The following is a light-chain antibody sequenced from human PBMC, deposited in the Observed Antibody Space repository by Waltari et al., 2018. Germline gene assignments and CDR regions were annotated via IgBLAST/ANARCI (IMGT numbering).Light chain of an antibody. CDR2: DDS. J-gene: IGLJ2*01. Sequence: SDVLTQPPSVSVAPGQTARITCGGNNIGNNGVHGYQQKPGQAPVLVVHDDSDRPSGIPERFSGSNSENTATQTISRVEAGDEADYYCQVWVSNTDHRVFGGGTKLTVL. CDR1: NIGNNG. V-gene: IGLV3-21*02. CDR3: QVWVSNTDHRV.